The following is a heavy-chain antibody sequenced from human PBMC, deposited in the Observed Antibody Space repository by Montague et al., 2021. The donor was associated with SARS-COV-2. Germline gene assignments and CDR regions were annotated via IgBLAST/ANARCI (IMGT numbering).Heavy chain of an antibody. J-gene: IGHJ5*02. D-gene: IGHD1-20*01. V-gene: IGHV4-59*13. Sequence: SETLSLTCSVSGGSISSYYWSWIRQSPGKGLERIGNIFHSGITDXXPSLKSRVTISVDMSKNQFSLQLNSVTAADSAVYYCARTEYNWNDWFDPWGQGTLVTVSS. CDR1: GGSISSYY. CDR2: IFHSGIT. CDR3: ARTEYNWNDWFDP.